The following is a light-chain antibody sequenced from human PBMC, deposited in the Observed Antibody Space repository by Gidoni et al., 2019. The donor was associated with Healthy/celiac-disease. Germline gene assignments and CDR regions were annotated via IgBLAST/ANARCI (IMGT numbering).Light chain of an antibody. J-gene: IGKJ3*01. CDR1: QIVSSN. V-gene: IGKV3-15*01. Sequence: EIVMTQSPATLSVSPGERATLSCRASQIVSSNLAWYQQKPGQAPRLLIYGASTRATGIPARCSGSGSGTEFTLTISSLQSEDFAVYYCQQYNNWTVTFGPGTKVDIK. CDR3: QQYNNWTVT. CDR2: GAS.